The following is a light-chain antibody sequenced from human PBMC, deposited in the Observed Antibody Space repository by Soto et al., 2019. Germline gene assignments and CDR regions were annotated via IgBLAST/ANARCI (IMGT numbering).Light chain of an antibody. J-gene: IGKJ5*01. V-gene: IGKV3-20*01. Sequence: EVVPTQSPGTLSLSPGGRATLSCRASQSVGNSFVAWYQQKPGQPPRLLIYDTSKRATGIPDRFSGSVSGTDFTLSISRVEPEDFAVFYCQQYGTSEIIFGQGTRLEI. CDR1: QSVGNSF. CDR3: QQYGTSEII. CDR2: DTS.